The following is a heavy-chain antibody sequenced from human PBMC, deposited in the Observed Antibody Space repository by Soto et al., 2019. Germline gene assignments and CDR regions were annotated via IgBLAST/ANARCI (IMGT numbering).Heavy chain of an antibody. CDR3: ARGLFIAAAGTIYGMDV. CDR2: TYYRSKWYN. D-gene: IGHD6-13*01. J-gene: IGHJ6*02. Sequence: SQTLSLTCAISGDSVSSNSAAWNRIRQSPSRGLEWLGRTYYRSKWYNDHAVSVKSRITINPDTSKNQFSLQLNSVTPEDTAVYDCARGLFIAAAGTIYGMDVWGQGTTVTVS. V-gene: IGHV6-1*01. CDR1: GDSVSSNSAA.